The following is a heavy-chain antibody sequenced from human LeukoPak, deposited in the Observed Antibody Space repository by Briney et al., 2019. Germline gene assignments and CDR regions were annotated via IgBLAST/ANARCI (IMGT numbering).Heavy chain of an antibody. V-gene: IGHV3-48*04. J-gene: IGHJ4*02. CDR3: ASWNSGSFDY. Sequence: RGSLRLSCAASGFTFSSYAMSWVRQAPGKGLEWLSYISGSGSAIYYADSVKGRFTISRDNAKNSLYLQMNSLRAEDTAVYYCASWNSGSFDYWGQETLVTVSS. CDR2: ISGSGSAI. CDR1: GFTFSSYA. D-gene: IGHD1-26*01.